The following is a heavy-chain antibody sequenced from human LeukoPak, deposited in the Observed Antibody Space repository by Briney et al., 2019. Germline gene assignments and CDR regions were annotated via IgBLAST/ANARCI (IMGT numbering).Heavy chain of an antibody. CDR2: ISSSSSYI. CDR3: ARGQIDYDFWSGYPLYYYGMDV. J-gene: IGHJ6*02. D-gene: IGHD3-3*01. Sequence: GGSLRLSCAASGFTFSSYSMNWVRQAPGKGLEWVSSISSSSSYIYYADSVKGRFTISRDNSKNTPYLQMNSLRAEDTAVYYCARGQIDYDFWSGYPLYYYGMDVWGQGTTVTVSS. V-gene: IGHV3-21*01. CDR1: GFTFSSYS.